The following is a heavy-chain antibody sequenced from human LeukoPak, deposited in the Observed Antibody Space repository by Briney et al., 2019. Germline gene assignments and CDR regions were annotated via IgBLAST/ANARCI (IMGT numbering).Heavy chain of an antibody. CDR1: GFTVSSNY. V-gene: IGHV3-66*01. J-gene: IGHJ4*02. Sequence: GGSLRLSCAASGFTVSSNYMSWVRQAPGKGLEWVSVIYSGGSTYYADSVKGRFTISRDNSKNTLYLQMNSLRAEDTAVYYCARDPPALFYFDYWGQGTLVTVSS. CDR2: IYSGGST. CDR3: ARDPPALFYFDY.